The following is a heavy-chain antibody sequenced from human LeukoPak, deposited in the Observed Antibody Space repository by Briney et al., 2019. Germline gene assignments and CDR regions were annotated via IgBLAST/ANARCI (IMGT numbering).Heavy chain of an antibody. CDR1: GFIFSNYD. J-gene: IGHJ4*02. CDR3: AKEKQWLVSLDH. CDR2: ISTDGSNK. Sequence: PGGSLRLSCTASGFIFSNYDMHWVRQAPGKGLEWVAIISTDGSNKFDAESVKGRFTISRDNSKNTLYLQMDSLRGEDTAVYYCAKEKQWLVSLDHWGQGTLVTVSS. V-gene: IGHV3-30-3*01. D-gene: IGHD6-19*01.